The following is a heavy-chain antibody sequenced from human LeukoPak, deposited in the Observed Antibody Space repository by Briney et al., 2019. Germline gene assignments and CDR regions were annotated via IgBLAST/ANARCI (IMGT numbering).Heavy chain of an antibody. CDR1: GYTLTELS. CDR2: FDPEDGET. J-gene: IGHJ3*02. CDR3: ARDFYGSGSYYNGDNAFDI. D-gene: IGHD3-10*01. Sequence: ASVKVSCKVSGYTLTELSMHWVRQAPGKGLEWMGGFDPEDGETIYAQKFQGRVTMTRDTSTSTVYMELSSLRSEDTAVYYCARDFYGSGSYYNGDNAFDIWGQGTMVTVSS. V-gene: IGHV1-24*01.